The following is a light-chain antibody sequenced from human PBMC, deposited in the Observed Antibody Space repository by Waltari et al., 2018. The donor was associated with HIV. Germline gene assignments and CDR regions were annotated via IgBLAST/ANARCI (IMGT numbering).Light chain of an antibody. CDR1: RSDVGGYNH. CDR2: YVS. V-gene: IGLV2-14*01. Sequence: QSALTQPASVSGSPGQSITLSCTGTRSDVGGYNHVSWSQQHPGKSPKLMIYYVSKRPSGVSNRFSGSKSGNTASLTISGLQAEDEADYYCSSYTSSSTRVFGGWTKLTVL. J-gene: IGLJ3*02. CDR3: SSYTSSSTRV.